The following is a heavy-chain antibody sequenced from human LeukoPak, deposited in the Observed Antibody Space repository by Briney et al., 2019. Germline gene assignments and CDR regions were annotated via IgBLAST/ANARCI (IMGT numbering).Heavy chain of an antibody. Sequence: SETLSLTCTVSGGSISSSSYYWGWIRQPPGKGLEWIGSIYYSGSTYYNPSLKTRLSMSIDTSKNQFSLTLYSVTAADTAMYYCASPGYLYGSGSVDDAFDIWGQGTMVTVSS. J-gene: IGHJ3*02. CDR2: IYYSGST. V-gene: IGHV4-39*07. D-gene: IGHD3-10*01. CDR1: GGSISSSSYY. CDR3: ASPGYLYGSGSVDDAFDI.